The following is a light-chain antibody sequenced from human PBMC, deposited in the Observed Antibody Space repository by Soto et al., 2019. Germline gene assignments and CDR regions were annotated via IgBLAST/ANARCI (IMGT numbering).Light chain of an antibody. CDR2: GAS. Sequence: EIVLTQSPGTLSLSPGERATLSCRASQSVSSSYLAWYQQKPGQAPRLLIYGASYRATGIPNKFSGSESGTDFTLTISILEPEDSAVYYCQQFGRRFGKGTKVEIK. CDR1: QSVSSSY. V-gene: IGKV3-20*01. CDR3: QQFGRR. J-gene: IGKJ1*01.